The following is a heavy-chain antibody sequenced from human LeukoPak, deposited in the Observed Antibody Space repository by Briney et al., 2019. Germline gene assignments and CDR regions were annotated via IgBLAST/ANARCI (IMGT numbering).Heavy chain of an antibody. CDR1: GFTLSSYA. Sequence: GGSLRLSCAASGFTLSSYAMSWVRQAPGKGLEWVSAISGSGGSTYYADSVKGRFTISRDNSKNTLYLQMNSLRAEDTAVYYCAKAGGVVVPAATPTENWFDPWGQGTLVTVSS. V-gene: IGHV3-23*01. CDR3: AKAGGVVVPAATPTENWFDP. D-gene: IGHD2-2*01. CDR2: ISGSGGST. J-gene: IGHJ5*02.